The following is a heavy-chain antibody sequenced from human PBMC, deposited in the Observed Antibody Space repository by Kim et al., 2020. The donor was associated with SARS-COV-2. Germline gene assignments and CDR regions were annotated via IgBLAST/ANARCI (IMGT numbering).Heavy chain of an antibody. Sequence: GGSLRLSCAASGFSLSDCYMHWVCRVPGKGLVWVSRISDSGERTYADSAKGRFTISRDNAKNTLYLEMTNLRTEDTGVYFCTDLHFGYPKWGQGTLVTVSP. CDR1: GFSLSDCY. CDR2: ISDSGER. D-gene: IGHD3-22*01. J-gene: IGHJ4*02. CDR3: TDLHFGYPK. V-gene: IGHV3-74*01.